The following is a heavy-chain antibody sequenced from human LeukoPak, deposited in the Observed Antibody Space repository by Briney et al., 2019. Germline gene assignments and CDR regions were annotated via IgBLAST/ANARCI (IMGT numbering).Heavy chain of an antibody. CDR3: ARRRGGYGEGELDY. CDR1: RFIASNKY. J-gene: IGHJ4*02. V-gene: IGHV3-66*04. D-gene: IGHD4-17*01. Sequence: GGFLRLSCAASRFIASNKYMSWVRQAPGKGLEWVSTIRSDGTTDYADSVKGRFTISRDDSKNTVYLQMDSLRVEDTAVYSCARRRGGYGEGELDYWGQGTLVTVSS. CDR2: IRSDGTT.